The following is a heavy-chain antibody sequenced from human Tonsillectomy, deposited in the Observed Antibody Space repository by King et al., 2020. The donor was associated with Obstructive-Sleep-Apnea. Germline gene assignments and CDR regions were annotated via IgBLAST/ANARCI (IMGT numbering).Heavy chain of an antibody. Sequence: DVQLVESGGGLVQPGRSLRLSCAASGFTFDDYGMHWVRRAPGKGLEWVSGISGNSGIIDDAGEGKGRLTIPRDNAKNSLVLQMNSLRAEDTALYYCAKDSGGLLWFGESDNAFDIWGQGAMVTVSS. CDR3: AKDSGGLLWFGESDNAFDI. D-gene: IGHD3-10*01. CDR1: GFTFDDYG. V-gene: IGHV3-9*01. CDR2: ISGNSGII. J-gene: IGHJ3*02.